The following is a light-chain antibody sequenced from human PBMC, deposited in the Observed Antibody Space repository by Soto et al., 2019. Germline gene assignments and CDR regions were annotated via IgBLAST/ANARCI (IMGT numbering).Light chain of an antibody. CDR3: GTWDSSLREVV. V-gene: IGLV1-51*01. J-gene: IGLJ2*01. Sequence: QSVLTQPPSVSAAPGQKVTISCSGSSSNIGNNDVSWYQQLPGTAPKLLIYDNNKRPSGIPDRFSGSKSSTSATLGITGLQTGDEADYYCGTWDSSLREVVFGGGTKLTVL. CDR2: DNN. CDR1: SSNIGNND.